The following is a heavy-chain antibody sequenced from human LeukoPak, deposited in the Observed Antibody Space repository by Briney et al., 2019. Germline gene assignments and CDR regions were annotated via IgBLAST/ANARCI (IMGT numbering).Heavy chain of an antibody. CDR2: IYTSGST. V-gene: IGHV4-61*02. D-gene: IGHD3-10*01. Sequence: PSDTLSLTCNVSGDSISSGDNYWSWIRQPAGQGLGWIGRIYTSGSTNYNPSLKSRVTISVDTSKNQFSLKLSSVTAADTAVYYCARDSRGAFDIWGQGTMVTVSS. CDR3: ARDSRGAFDI. CDR1: GDSISSGDNY. J-gene: IGHJ3*02.